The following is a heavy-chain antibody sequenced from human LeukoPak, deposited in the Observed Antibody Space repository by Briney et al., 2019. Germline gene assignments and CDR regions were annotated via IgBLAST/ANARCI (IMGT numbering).Heavy chain of an antibody. CDR2: IFYSGST. Sequence: SETPSLTCSVSGGSISSYYWSWIRQPPGKGLEWIGYIFYSGSTNYNPSLKSRVTISLDTSKNQFSLKLSSVTAADTAVYYCATQARIVGATGYFDYWGQGTLVTVSS. D-gene: IGHD1-26*01. V-gene: IGHV4-59*08. CDR3: ATQARIVGATGYFDY. CDR1: GGSISSYY. J-gene: IGHJ4*02.